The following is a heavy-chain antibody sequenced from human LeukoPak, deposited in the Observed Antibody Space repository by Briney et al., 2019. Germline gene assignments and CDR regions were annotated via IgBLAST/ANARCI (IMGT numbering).Heavy chain of an antibody. CDR1: GGSISSYY. CDR2: IYYSGST. Sequence: SETLSLTCTVPGGSISSYYWSWIRQPPGKGLEWIGYIYYSGSTNYNPSLKSRVTISVDTSKNQFSLKLSSVTAADTAVYYCAGDFWSGYYAFDIWGQGTMVTVSS. J-gene: IGHJ3*02. V-gene: IGHV4-59*12. CDR3: AGDFWSGYYAFDI. D-gene: IGHD3-3*01.